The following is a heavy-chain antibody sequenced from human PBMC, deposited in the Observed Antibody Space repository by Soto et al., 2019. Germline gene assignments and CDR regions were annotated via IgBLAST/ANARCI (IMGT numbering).Heavy chain of an antibody. CDR2: IIPIFGTA. D-gene: IGHD3-3*01. CDR1: GGTFSSYA. V-gene: IGHV1-69*13. Sequence: SVKVSCKASGGTFSSYAISWVRQAPGQGLEWMGGIIPIFGTANYAQKFQGRVTITADESTSTAYMELSSLRSEDTAVYYCAEATIFGVDYYYYYGMDVWGQGTTVTVSS. J-gene: IGHJ6*02. CDR3: AEATIFGVDYYYYYGMDV.